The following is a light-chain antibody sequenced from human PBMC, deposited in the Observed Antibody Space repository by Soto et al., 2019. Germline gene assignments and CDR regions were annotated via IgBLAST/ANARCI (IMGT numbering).Light chain of an antibody. Sequence: EIVLTQSPGTLSLSPGERATLSCRASQNVARNYLAWYQQRPGQAPRLLIYVASTRATGIPDRFSGSGSGTDFTLTISRLEPEDFAVYFCQQYARSPLAFGGGTKVDI. CDR1: QNVARNY. J-gene: IGKJ4*01. V-gene: IGKV3-20*01. CDR2: VAS. CDR3: QQYARSPLA.